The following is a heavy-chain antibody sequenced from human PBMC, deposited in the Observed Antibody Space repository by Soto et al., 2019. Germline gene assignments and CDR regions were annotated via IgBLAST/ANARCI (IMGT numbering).Heavy chain of an antibody. CDR3: PHMTTTVTSWFDP. J-gene: IGHJ5*02. CDR2: IYWDDDK. D-gene: IGHD4-17*01. Sequence: QITLKESGPTLVKPTQTLTLTCTFSGFSLTTSGVGVGWIRQPPGKALEWLALIYWDDDKRYSPSLKSRLTITKDPSKPPVVLTITNIPPADTATYFFPHMTTTVTSWFDPWFHGPLVTVSS. V-gene: IGHV2-5*02. CDR1: GFSLTTSGVG.